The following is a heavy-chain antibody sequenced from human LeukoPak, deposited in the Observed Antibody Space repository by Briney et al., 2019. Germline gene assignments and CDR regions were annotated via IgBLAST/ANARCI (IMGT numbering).Heavy chain of an antibody. Sequence: GGSLRLSCAASGFTLSSYGMHWVRQAPGKGLEWVAVIWYDGSNKYYADSVKGRFTISRDNSKNTLYLQMNSLRAEDTAVYYCAKALREVVMTDWGQGTLVTVSS. CDR2: IWYDGSNK. CDR3: AKALREVVMTD. D-gene: IGHD3-22*01. V-gene: IGHV3-33*06. CDR1: GFTLSSYG. J-gene: IGHJ4*02.